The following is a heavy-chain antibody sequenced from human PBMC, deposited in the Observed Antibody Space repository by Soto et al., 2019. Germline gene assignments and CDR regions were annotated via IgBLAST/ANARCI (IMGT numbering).Heavy chain of an antibody. Sequence: GGSLRLSCAASGFTFSSYGMHWVRQAPGKGLEWVAGIWYDGRNKYYADSAKGRLPISRDNSKKMVYLQMNTLRAEDTAVYYCARDFYGNYYFDYWGQGTLVTVSS. CDR3: ARDFYGNYYFDY. CDR2: IWYDGRNK. CDR1: GFTFSSYG. D-gene: IGHD3-10*01. J-gene: IGHJ4*02. V-gene: IGHV3-33*01.